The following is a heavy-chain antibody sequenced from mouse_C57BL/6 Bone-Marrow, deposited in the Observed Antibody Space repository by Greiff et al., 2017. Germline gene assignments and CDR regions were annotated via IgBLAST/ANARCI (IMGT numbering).Heavy chain of an antibody. D-gene: IGHD1-1*01. Sequence: EVQRVESGGGLVKPGGSLKLSCAASGFTFSDYGMHWVRQAPEKGLEWVAYISSGSSTIYYADTVKGRFTIFRDNAKNTLFLQMTSLRSEDTAMYYCAREGYGSSYWDFDGWGTGTTVTVSS. CDR1: GFTFSDYG. V-gene: IGHV5-17*01. CDR2: ISSGSSTI. CDR3: AREGYGSSYWDFDG. J-gene: IGHJ1*03.